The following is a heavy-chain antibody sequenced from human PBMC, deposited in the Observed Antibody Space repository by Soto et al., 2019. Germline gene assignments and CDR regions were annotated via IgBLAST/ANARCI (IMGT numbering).Heavy chain of an antibody. CDR2: IYYSGST. CDR3: ARLGPVGVLDIVAVVAAKRKYYFDY. V-gene: IGHV4-39*01. J-gene: IGHJ4*02. CDR1: GGSISSSSYY. Sequence: SETLSLTCTVSGGSISSSSYYWGWTRQPPGKGLEWIGSIYYSGSTYYNPSLKSRVTISVDTSKNQFSLKLSSVTAADTAVYYCARLGPVGVLDIVAVVAAKRKYYFDYWGQGTLVTVSS. D-gene: IGHD2-15*01.